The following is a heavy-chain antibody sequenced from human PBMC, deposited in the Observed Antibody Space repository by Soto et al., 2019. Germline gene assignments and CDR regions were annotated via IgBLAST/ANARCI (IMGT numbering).Heavy chain of an antibody. Sequence: SETLSLTRAVSGGSISSGGYSWSWIRQPPGKGLEWIGYIYHSGSTYYNPSLKSRVTISVDRSKNQFSLKLSSVTAADTAVYYCSRVPGPWGQGTLVTVSS. J-gene: IGHJ5*02. CDR3: SRVPGP. V-gene: IGHV4-30-2*01. CDR1: GGSISSGGYS. CDR2: IYHSGST.